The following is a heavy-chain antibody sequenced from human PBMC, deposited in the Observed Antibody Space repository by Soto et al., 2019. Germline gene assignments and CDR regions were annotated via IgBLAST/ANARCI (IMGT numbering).Heavy chain of an antibody. CDR2: IRSKAYDYAT. V-gene: IGHV3-73*02. CDR1: GFTFSGST. CDR3: TRHGAYDFWSGSFDT. Sequence: EVQLVESGGGLVQPGGSLTLSCEASGFTFSGSTIHWVRQASGKGLEWVGRIRSKAYDYATAYTGWLRGRFNISRDDSKSTAFLQMSSMETEDTDVYYCTRHGAYDFWSGSFDTWGQGTRVTVSA. J-gene: IGHJ5*02. D-gene: IGHD3-3*01.